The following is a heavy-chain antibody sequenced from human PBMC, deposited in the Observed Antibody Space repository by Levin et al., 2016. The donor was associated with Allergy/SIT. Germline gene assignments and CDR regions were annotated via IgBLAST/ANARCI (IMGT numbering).Heavy chain of an antibody. D-gene: IGHD6-13*01. V-gene: IGHV5-10-1*01. CDR2: IDPSDSYT. CDR3: ARGNAAAGLIYYYYGMDV. J-gene: IGHJ6*02. Sequence: VRQMPGKGLEWMGRIDPSDSYTNYSPSFQGHVTISADKSISTAYLQWSSLKASDTAMYYCARGNAAAGLIYYYYGMDVWGQGTTVTVSS.